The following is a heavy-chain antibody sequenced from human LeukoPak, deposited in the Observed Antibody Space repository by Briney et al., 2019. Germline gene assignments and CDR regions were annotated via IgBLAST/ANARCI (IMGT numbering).Heavy chain of an antibody. V-gene: IGHV3-48*02. Sequence: GSLKLSCAASAFTCSSYSMNVVRQAPGKGLEWISYVSYSSSIIYYADSVKGRFTISRDNAKNSLYLQMNSLRDEDTAVYYCARDAHIVRGVNPLDYWGQGTLVTVSS. CDR3: ARDAHIVRGVNPLDY. CDR1: AFTCSSYS. CDR2: VSYSSSII. J-gene: IGHJ4*02. D-gene: IGHD3-10*01.